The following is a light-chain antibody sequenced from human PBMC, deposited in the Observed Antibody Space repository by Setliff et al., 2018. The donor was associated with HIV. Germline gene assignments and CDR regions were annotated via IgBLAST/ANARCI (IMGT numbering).Light chain of an antibody. Sequence: QSALTQPASVSGSPGQSITISCTGTSNDVGRYDLVSWYQQHPARAPKLIIYQATRRPSGVSNRFSASKSGNTASLTISGLQPEDEADYYCCSYAGSSTLEVFGTGTKVTVL. CDR2: QAT. V-gene: IGLV2-23*01. CDR1: SNDVGRYDL. J-gene: IGLJ1*01. CDR3: CSYAGSSTLEV.